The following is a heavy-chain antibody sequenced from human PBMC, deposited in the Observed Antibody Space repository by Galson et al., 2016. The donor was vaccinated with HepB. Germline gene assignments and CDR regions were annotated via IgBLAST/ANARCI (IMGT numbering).Heavy chain of an antibody. V-gene: IGHV3-7*01. Sequence: SLRLSCAVSGFTFSSYWMSWVRQVPGKGLEWVANIKQDGSEKYYVDSVKGRFTISRDNAKNSLSLQMHSLRAEDTAVYYCARLGPVQGYCSRTSCYWYWGQGTLVTVSS. J-gene: IGHJ4*02. CDR1: GFTFSSYW. CDR3: ARLGPVQGYCSRTSCYWY. CDR2: IKQDGSEK. D-gene: IGHD2-2*01.